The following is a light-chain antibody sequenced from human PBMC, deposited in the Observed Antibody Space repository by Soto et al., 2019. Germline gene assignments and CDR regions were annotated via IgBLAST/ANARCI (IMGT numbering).Light chain of an antibody. CDR2: DVS. CDR3: SSYTSRSTLGV. J-gene: IGLJ2*01. CDR1: NSDIGGYNY. V-gene: IGLV2-14*03. Sequence: QSALTQPASVSGSPGQSITISCTGTNSDIGGYNYVSWYQQHPGKAPKLMIYDVSNRPSGVSYRFSGSKPGNTASLTISGLQAEDEADYYCSSYTSRSTLGVFGGGTQLTVL.